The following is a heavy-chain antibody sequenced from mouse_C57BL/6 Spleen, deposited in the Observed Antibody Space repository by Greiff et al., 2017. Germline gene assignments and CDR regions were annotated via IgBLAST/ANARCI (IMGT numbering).Heavy chain of an antibody. Sequence: AASGFTFTDYYMSWVRQPPGKALEWLGFIRNKANGYTTEYSASVKGRFTISRDNSQSILYLQMNALRAEDSATYYCARWGTGFAYWGQGTLVTVSA. CDR1: GFTFTDYY. J-gene: IGHJ3*01. CDR3: ARWGTGFAY. D-gene: IGHD3-3*01. V-gene: IGHV7-3*01. CDR2: IRNKANGYTT.